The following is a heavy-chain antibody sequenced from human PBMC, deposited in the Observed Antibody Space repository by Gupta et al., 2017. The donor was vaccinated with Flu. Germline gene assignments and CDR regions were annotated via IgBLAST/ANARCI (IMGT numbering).Heavy chain of an antibody. J-gene: IGHJ4*02. D-gene: IGHD3-16*01. CDR3: ARVLNWGFDY. V-gene: IGHV2-26*01. Sequence: QVTLKESGPVLVNPTETLTLTCTVSGFSLSNPRMGVSWIRQPPGKALEWLAHIFSDDRKSYNTSLKSRLAISKDPSRSQVVLTMTNMDPVDTATDYCARVLNWGFDYWGQGTLVPVSS. CDR1: GFSLSNPRMG. CDR2: IFSDDRK.